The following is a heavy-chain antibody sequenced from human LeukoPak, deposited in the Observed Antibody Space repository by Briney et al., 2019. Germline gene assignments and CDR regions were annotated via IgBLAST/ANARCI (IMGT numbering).Heavy chain of an antibody. V-gene: IGHV4-59*01. D-gene: IGHD3-22*01. CDR3: ASTRVSSGYYRFDY. J-gene: IGHJ4*02. CDR1: GGSMSYYY. Sequence: PSETLSLTCAVSGGSMSYYYWTWIRQPPGKGLELIGYVYYSGSTNYNPSLRSRVTISLDTSKNQFSLRLRSVIAADTAVYYCASTRVSSGYYRFDYWGQGTLVTVSS. CDR2: VYYSGST.